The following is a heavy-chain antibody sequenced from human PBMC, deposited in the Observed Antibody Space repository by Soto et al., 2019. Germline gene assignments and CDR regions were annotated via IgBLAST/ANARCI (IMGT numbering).Heavy chain of an antibody. CDR2: ISYDGSDK. J-gene: IGHJ4*02. D-gene: IGHD3-16*01. Sequence: VQLVESGGGVVQPGRSLRLSCAASGLTFSSYAMHWVRQAPGKGLEWVADISYDGSDKYYADSVKGRFTISRDNSKNTLYLQMNSLRTEDTAVYYCAREGEGLDYWGQGTLVTVSS. CDR1: GLTFSSYA. V-gene: IGHV3-30-3*01. CDR3: AREGEGLDY.